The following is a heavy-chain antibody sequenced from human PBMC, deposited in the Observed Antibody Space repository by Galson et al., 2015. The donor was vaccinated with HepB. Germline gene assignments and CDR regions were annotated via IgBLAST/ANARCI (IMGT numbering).Heavy chain of an antibody. CDR2: IYPGDSDT. J-gene: IGHJ3*02. CDR3: ARQANYGSGSYNPFDI. V-gene: IGHV5-51*01. Sequence: QSGAEVKKPGESLMISCKGSGYSFTNYWIAWVRQMPGKGLEWMGIIYPGDSDTRYSPSFQGQVTISADKSISTAYLQWSSLKASDTAMYYCARQANYGSGSYNPFDIWGQGTMVTASS. CDR1: GYSFTNYW. D-gene: IGHD3-10*01.